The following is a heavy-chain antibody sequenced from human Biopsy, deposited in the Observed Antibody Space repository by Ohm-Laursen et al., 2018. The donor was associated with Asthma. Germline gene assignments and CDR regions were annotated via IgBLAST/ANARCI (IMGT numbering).Heavy chain of an antibody. CDR2: GFYSGTT. D-gene: IGHD4-17*01. CDR3: ARVASYGDIYFAIDV. Sequence: TLSLTCTVSRGYIRSYDHHWAWIRQPPGKGLGWIGSGFYSGTTHYSPSLARRVSISVDTSRNQFSMTLRSVTAADSAVYFCARVASYGDIYFAIDVWGPGTTVSV. CDR1: RGYIRSYDHH. J-gene: IGHJ6*02. V-gene: IGHV4-30-4*01.